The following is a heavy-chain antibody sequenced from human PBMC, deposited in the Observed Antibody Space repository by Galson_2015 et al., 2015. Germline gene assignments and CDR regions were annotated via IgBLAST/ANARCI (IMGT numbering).Heavy chain of an antibody. D-gene: IGHD3-22*01. V-gene: IGHV3-15*01. CDR2: IKSKTDGGTT. Sequence: SLRLSCAASGFTFSNAWMSWVRQAPGKGLEWVGRIKSKTDGGTTDYAAPVKGRFTISRDDSKNTLYLQMNSLKTEDTAVYYCTTDGPYYYDSSGYLEIDYWGQGTLVTVSS. CDR3: TTDGPYYYDSSGYLEIDY. CDR1: GFTFSNAW. J-gene: IGHJ4*02.